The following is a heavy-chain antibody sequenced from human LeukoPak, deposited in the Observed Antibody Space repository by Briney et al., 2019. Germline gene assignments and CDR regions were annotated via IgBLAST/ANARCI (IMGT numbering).Heavy chain of an antibody. CDR1: GFAFSDYY. CDR2: ISSSGSTI. D-gene: IGHD2-15*01. CDR3: ARAFVGYCSGGSCYQVWFDP. J-gene: IGHJ5*02. V-gene: IGHV3-11*01. Sequence: GGSLRLSCAASGFAFSDYYMSWIRQAPGKGLEWVSYISSSGSTIYYADSVMGRFTISRDNAKNSLYLQMNSLRAEDTAVYYCARAFVGYCSGGSCYQVWFDPWGQGTLVTVSS.